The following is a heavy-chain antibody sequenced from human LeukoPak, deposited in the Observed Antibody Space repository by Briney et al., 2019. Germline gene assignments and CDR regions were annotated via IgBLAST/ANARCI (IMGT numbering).Heavy chain of an antibody. D-gene: IGHD6-19*01. CDR2: ISWYSSSI. CDR3: AKDMGGWPGY. V-gene: IGHV3-9*01. CDR1: GFTFDDYA. Sequence: TGGSLRLSYAASGFTFDDYAMHWVRQAPGKCLEWVSGISWYSSSIGYAASVKGRFTTHRDNAKNSLYLQMNSLRAEDTALYSCAKDMGGWPGYWGQGTMVTVSS. J-gene: IGHJ4*02.